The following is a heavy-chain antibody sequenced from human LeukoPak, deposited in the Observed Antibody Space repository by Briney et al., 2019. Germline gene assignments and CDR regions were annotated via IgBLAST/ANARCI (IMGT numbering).Heavy chain of an antibody. CDR2: ISGSGSST. CDR1: GFTFSSYA. V-gene: IGHV3-23*01. J-gene: IGHJ4*02. Sequence: PGGSLRLSCAASGFTFSSYAMSWVRQAPGKGLEWISTISGSGSSTDFADSVKGRFTISRDNSKNTLNLQMNSLRAEDTAVYYCARDGGVSTLGAADYWGQGTLVTVSS. D-gene: IGHD3-16*01. CDR3: ARDGGVSTLGAADY.